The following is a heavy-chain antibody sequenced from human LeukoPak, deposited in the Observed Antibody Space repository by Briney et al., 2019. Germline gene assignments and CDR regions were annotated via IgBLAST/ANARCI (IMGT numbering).Heavy chain of an antibody. Sequence: SETLSLTCTVSGASISPDYWSWIRQPPGEGLQFIGYIHYSGRTNYNPSLTSRVSISVDTSKNQFSLKLISVTAADTAVYHCARLAKIENRSLAHHFDYWGQGALVTVSS. CDR2: IHYSGRT. CDR1: GASISPDY. J-gene: IGHJ4*02. CDR3: ARLAKIENRSLAHHFDY. V-gene: IGHV4-59*01. D-gene: IGHD1-26*01.